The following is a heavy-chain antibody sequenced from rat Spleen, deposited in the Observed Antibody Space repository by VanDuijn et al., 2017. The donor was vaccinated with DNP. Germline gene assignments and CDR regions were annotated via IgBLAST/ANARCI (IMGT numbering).Heavy chain of an antibody. CDR2: ISYDGSRT. Sequence: EVQLVESGGGLVQPGRSLKLSCAASGFTFSDYAMAWVRQAPKKGLEWVATISYDGSRTYYRDSVKGRFTISRDNAKSTLYLQMDSLRSEDTATYYCARHALQWSYWYFDFWGPGTMVTVSS. J-gene: IGHJ1*01. CDR1: GFTFSDYA. D-gene: IGHD1-1*01. V-gene: IGHV5-17*01. CDR3: ARHALQWSYWYFDF.